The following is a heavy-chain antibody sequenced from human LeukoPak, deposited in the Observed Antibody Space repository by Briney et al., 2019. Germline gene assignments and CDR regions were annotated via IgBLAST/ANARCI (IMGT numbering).Heavy chain of an antibody. D-gene: IGHD5-18*01. CDR1: GFTFDDYC. Sequence: GGALRLSYAAAGFTFDDYCMSWGRPAPGKVPELGSGINWNGGSTGYADSVKSGFTISRDNAKTSLYLQMNSLRAEDTALYYCARVGGGYSYGPTDHWGQGTLVTVSS. J-gene: IGHJ4*02. CDR3: ARVGGGYSYGPTDH. CDR2: INWNGGST. V-gene: IGHV3-20*03.